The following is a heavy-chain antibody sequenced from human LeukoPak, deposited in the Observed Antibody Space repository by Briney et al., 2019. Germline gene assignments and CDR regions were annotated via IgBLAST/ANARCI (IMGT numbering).Heavy chain of an antibody. Sequence: QPGGSLRLSCAASGFTFSSYAMSWVRQAPGKGLEWVSAISGSGGSTYYADSVKGRFTISRHNSTNTLYMQMNSLRAEDPAVYYCAKEYGSGGYPADYWGQGTLVTVSS. V-gene: IGHV3-23*01. CDR2: ISGSGGST. CDR3: AKEYGSGGYPADY. CDR1: GFTFSSYA. D-gene: IGHD3-10*01. J-gene: IGHJ4*02.